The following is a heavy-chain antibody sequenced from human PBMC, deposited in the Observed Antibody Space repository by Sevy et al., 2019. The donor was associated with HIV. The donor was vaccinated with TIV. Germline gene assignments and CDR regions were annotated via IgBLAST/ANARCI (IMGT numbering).Heavy chain of an antibody. V-gene: IGHV3-48*01. CDR3: AGGETGTVFAY. CDR1: GFTFNRYS. D-gene: IGHD1-1*01. CDR2: ITGSGTI. J-gene: IGHJ4*02. Sequence: GGSLRLSCAASGFTFNRYSMNWVRQAPGKGLEWISYITGSGTIHYADSVKGRFTISRDNAENSLYLQMNSLRAEDTAVYYCAGGETGTVFAYWGQGTLVRVSS.